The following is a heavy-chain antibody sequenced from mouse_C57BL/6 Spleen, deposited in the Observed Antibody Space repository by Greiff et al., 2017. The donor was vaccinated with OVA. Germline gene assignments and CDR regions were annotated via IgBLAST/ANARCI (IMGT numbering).Heavy chain of an antibody. V-gene: IGHV1-82*01. CDR1: GYAFSSSW. J-gene: IGHJ2*01. D-gene: IGHD1-3*01. CDR2: IYPGDGDT. Sequence: VQLQQSGPELVKPGASVKISCKASGYAFSSSWMNWVKQRPGKGLEWIGRIYPGDGDTNYNGKFKGKATLTADKSSSTAYMQLSSLTSEDSAVYFCASAPRYNCPFDGWGQGTTLTVSS. CDR3: ASAPRYNCPFDG.